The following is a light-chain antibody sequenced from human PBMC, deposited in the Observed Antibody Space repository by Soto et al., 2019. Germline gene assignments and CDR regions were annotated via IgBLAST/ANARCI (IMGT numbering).Light chain of an antibody. Sequence: QSVLTQPASVSGSPGQSITISCTGTSSDVGVYNYVSWYQQHPGKAPKLMIYDVSNRPSGVSNRFSGSKSGDTASLTISGLQAEDEAAYYCSSYTTSSTLVFGTGTKLTVL. CDR1: SSDVGVYNY. J-gene: IGLJ1*01. CDR3: SSYTTSSTLV. CDR2: DVS. V-gene: IGLV2-14*01.